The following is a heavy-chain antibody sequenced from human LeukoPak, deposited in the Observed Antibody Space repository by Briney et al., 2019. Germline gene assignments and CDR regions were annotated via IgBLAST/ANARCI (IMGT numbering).Heavy chain of an antibody. Sequence: GGSLRLSCAASGFTFNSYAMHWVRQAPGQRLEWMGWINAGNGNTKYSQKFQGRVTITRDTSASTAYMELSSLRSEDTAVYYCASPYYDFWSGYSGLGYWGQGTLVTVSS. CDR3: ASPYYDFWSGYSGLGY. CDR2: INAGNGNT. J-gene: IGHJ4*02. CDR1: GFTFNSYA. V-gene: IGHV1-3*01. D-gene: IGHD3-3*01.